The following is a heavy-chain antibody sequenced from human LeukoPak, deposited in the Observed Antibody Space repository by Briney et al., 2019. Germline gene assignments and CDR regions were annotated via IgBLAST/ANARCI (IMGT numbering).Heavy chain of an antibody. Sequence: GSVSVSCKASGYTFTGYYMHWVRQAPGQGLEWMGWISAYNGNTNYAQKLQGRVTMTTDTSTSTAYMELRSLRSDDTAVYYCARVIVVVPAAMRYYYMDVWGKGTTVTVSS. J-gene: IGHJ6*03. D-gene: IGHD2-2*01. V-gene: IGHV1-18*04. CDR2: ISAYNGNT. CDR1: GYTFTGYY. CDR3: ARVIVVVPAAMRYYYMDV.